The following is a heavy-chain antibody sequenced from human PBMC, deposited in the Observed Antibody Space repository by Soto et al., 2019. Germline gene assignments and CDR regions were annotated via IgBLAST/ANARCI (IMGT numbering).Heavy chain of an antibody. CDR3: ARSGGSGIYSYLSLDY. CDR1: GGSISRHY. V-gene: IGHV4-59*11. Sequence: PSETLSLTCTVSGGSISRHYWSWIRQPPGKGLERIGNIYYSGSTSYNPSLKSRVTISVDRSRTQFSLQLSSVTAADTAVYYCARSGGSGIYSYLSLDYWGHGTLVTVSS. CDR2: IYYSGST. J-gene: IGHJ4*01. D-gene: IGHD3-10*01.